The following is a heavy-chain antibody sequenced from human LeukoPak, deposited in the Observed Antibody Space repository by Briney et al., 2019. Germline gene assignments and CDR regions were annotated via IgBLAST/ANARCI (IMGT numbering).Heavy chain of an antibody. Sequence: SETLSLTCTVSGGSISSYYWSWIRQPPGKGLEWIGRIYTSGSTNYNPSLKSRVTISVDKSKNQFSLKLSSVTAADTAVYYCARDPVYSRVVPAAVPSGFDPWGQGTLVTVSS. CDR2: IYTSGST. CDR3: ARDPVYSRVVPAAVPSGFDP. J-gene: IGHJ5*02. V-gene: IGHV4-4*07. D-gene: IGHD2-2*01. CDR1: GGSISSYY.